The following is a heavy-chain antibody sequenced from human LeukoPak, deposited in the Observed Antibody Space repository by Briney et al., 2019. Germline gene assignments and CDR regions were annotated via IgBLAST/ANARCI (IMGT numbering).Heavy chain of an antibody. J-gene: IGHJ4*02. D-gene: IGHD2-15*01. CDR3: ARDLTGGYCSGCGCYGGGGY. CDR1: GYTFTSYY. V-gene: IGHV1-46*01. Sequence: ASVKVSCKASGYTFTSYYMHWVRQAPGQGLEWMGIINPSGGSTSYAQKFQGRVTMTRDMSTSTVYMELSSLRSEDTAVYYCARDLTGGYCSGCGCYGGGGYWGQGTLVTVSS. CDR2: INPSGGST.